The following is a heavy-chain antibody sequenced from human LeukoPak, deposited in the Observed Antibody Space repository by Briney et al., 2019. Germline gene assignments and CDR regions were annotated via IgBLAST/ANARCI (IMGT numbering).Heavy chain of an antibody. V-gene: IGHV4-34*01. J-gene: IGHJ4*02. D-gene: IGHD2-2*01. CDR3: ARLRRGIVVVPAVKRGFDY. CDR1: GGSISDYY. Sequence: PSETLSLTCTVSGGSISDYYWSWIRQPAGKGLEWIGEINHSGSTNYNPSLKSRVTISVDTSKNQFSLKLSSVTAADTAVYYCARLRRGIVVVPAVKRGFDYWGQGTLVTVSS. CDR2: INHSGST.